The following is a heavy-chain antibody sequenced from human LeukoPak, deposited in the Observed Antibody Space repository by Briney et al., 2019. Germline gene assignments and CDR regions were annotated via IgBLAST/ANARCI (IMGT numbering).Heavy chain of an antibody. J-gene: IGHJ4*02. CDR1: GFNDINSW. CDR2: IHSDGSGT. V-gene: IGHV3-74*01. D-gene: IGHD2-8*02. CDR3: IREIPDCTGLCLGY. Sequence: GGSLRLSCAAPGFNDINSWLHWVRQPPGKGLVWVSRIHSDGSGTNYADSVKGRFTISRDNTKNILYLQMNNLRAEDTAVYYCIREIPDCTGLCLGYWGKGTLVTVSS.